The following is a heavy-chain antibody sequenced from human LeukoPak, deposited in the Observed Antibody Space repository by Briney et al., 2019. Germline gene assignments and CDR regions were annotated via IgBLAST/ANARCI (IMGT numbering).Heavy chain of an antibody. D-gene: IGHD5-18*01. CDR3: AKDSRGYSYGLSDY. J-gene: IGHJ4*02. V-gene: IGHV3-23*01. CDR1: GLTFSSYA. Sequence: GGSLRLSCAASGLTFSSYAMNWVRQAPGKGLEWVSAIRGSGDSTFYSDSVKGRFTISRDNSKNTLYLQMNSLRAEDTAVYYCAKDSRGYSYGLSDYWGQGTLVTVSS. CDR2: IRGSGDST.